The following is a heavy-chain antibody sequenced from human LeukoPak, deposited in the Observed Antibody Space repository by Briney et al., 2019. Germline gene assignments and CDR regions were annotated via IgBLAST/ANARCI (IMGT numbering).Heavy chain of an antibody. D-gene: IGHD3-10*01. J-gene: IGHJ6*03. CDR2: ITGSGGST. V-gene: IGHV3-23*01. CDR1: GFTFSSYA. Sequence: GGSLRLFCAASGFTFSSYAMSWVRQAPGKGLEWVSAITGSGGSTYYTDPVKGRFTISRDNSKNTLYLQMNSLRPEDTAVYYCAKDGSGSYYFSYYYYYMDVWGKGTTVTVSS. CDR3: AKDGSGSYYFSYYYYYMDV.